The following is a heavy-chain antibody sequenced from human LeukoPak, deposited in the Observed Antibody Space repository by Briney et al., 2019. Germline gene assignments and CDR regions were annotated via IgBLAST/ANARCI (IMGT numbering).Heavy chain of an antibody. J-gene: IGHJ6*02. Sequence: GGSLRLSCAASGFTFDDYAMHWVRQAPGKGLEWVSGISWNSGSIGYADSVKGRFTISRDNAKNSLYLQMNSLRAEDTAVYYCARDLVRGLAAAGTLSYYYGMDVWGQGTTVTVSS. D-gene: IGHD6-13*01. CDR1: GFTFDDYA. V-gene: IGHV3-9*01. CDR3: ARDLVRGLAAAGTLSYYYGMDV. CDR2: ISWNSGSI.